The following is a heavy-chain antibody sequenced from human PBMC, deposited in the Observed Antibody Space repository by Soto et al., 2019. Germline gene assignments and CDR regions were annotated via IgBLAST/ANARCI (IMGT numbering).Heavy chain of an antibody. CDR2: IDPSDSYT. V-gene: IGHV5-10-1*01. J-gene: IGHJ6*04. CDR3: ARLPHFWSGHNVYYYYGMDV. Sequence: PGESLKISCKGSGYSFTSYWISWVRQMPGKGLEWMGRIDPSDSYTNYSPSFQGHVTISADKSISTAYLQWSSLKASDTAMYYCARLPHFWSGHNVYYYYGMDVWGKGTTVTVYS. CDR1: GYSFTSYW. D-gene: IGHD3-3*02.